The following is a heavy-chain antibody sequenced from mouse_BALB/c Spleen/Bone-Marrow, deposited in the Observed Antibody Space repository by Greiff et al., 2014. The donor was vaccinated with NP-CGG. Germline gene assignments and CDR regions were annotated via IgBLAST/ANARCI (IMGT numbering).Heavy chain of an antibody. J-gene: IGHJ3*01. CDR2: IDPANGNT. Sequence: EVQLQQSGAELVKPGASVKLSCTASGFNIKDTYMHWVKQRPEQGLEWIGKIDPANGNTKYDPKFQGKATITADTSSNTAYLQLSSLTSEDTAVYYCARWELGPAWFAYWGQGTLVTVSA. V-gene: IGHV14-3*02. CDR3: ARWELGPAWFAY. CDR1: GFNIKDTY. D-gene: IGHD4-1*01.